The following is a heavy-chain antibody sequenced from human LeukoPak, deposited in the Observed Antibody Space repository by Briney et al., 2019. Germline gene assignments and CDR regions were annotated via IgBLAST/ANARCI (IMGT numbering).Heavy chain of an antibody. CDR1: GYTFTSYA. J-gene: IGHJ4*02. CDR3: ARGVHRRYYGISAYFSD. D-gene: IGHD3-22*01. Sequence: ASVKVSCKASGYTFTSYAMNWVRQAPGQGLEWMGIINPSGGNTKYAQKFQGRVTMTRDMSTSTVYMELSSLRSEDTAVYYCARGVHRRYYGISAYFSDWGQGTLVTVSS. CDR2: INPSGGNT. V-gene: IGHV1-46*01.